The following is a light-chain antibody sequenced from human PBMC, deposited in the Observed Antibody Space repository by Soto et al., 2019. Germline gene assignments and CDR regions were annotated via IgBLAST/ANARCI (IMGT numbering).Light chain of an antibody. V-gene: IGLV2-14*01. Sequence: QSALTQPASVSGSPGQSITISCTGTSSDVGGYNYVSWYQQHPPKAPKLMIYDVSNRPSGVSDRFSGSKSGNTASLTISGLQAEDEADYYCSSYTSSSTLVFGTGTKLTVL. CDR2: DVS. J-gene: IGLJ1*01. CDR1: SSDVGGYNY. CDR3: SSYTSSSTLV.